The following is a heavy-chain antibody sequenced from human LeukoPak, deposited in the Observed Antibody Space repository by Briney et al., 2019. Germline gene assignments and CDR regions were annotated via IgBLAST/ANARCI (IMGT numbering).Heavy chain of an antibody. J-gene: IGHJ4*02. D-gene: IGHD3-9*01. CDR2: ISSSSSYI. Sequence: PGGSLRLSCAASGFTFSSYSMNWVRQAPGKGLEWVSSISSSSSYIYYADSVKGRFTISRDNSKNTLYLQMNSLRAEDTAVYYCAKDISAGLRYFDWSPFDYWGQGTLVTVSS. CDR3: AKDISAGLRYFDWSPFDY. CDR1: GFTFSSYS. V-gene: IGHV3-21*04.